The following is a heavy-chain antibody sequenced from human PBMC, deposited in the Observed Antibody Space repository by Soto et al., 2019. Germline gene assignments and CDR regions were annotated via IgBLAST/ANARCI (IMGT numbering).Heavy chain of an antibody. V-gene: IGHV4-4*02. D-gene: IGHD3-22*01. J-gene: IGHJ4*02. CDR3: AIDSSGY. Sequence: QVQLQESGPGLVKPSGTLSLTCAVSGGAISSSNWWSWVLQHPGKVLEWIGEIYHSGSTNYNPSLNSRVTIAVDKSTNQFSRKMSSVTAADTAVYYGAIDSSGYWGQGTLVTVSS. CDR1: GGAISSSNW. CDR2: IYHSGST.